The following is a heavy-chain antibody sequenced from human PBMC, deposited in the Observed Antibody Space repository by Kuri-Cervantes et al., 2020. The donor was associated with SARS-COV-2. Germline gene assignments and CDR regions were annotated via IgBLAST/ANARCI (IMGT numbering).Heavy chain of an antibody. J-gene: IGHJ4*02. Sequence: GGSLRLSCAASGFTFSSYAMSWVRQAPGKGLVGVPRINSDGSSTSYADSVKGRFTISRDNAKNTLYLQMNSLRAEDTAVYYCARDRGIVETFDYWGQGTLVTVSS. D-gene: IGHD2/OR15-2a*01. CDR1: GFTFSSYA. CDR2: INSDGSST. V-gene: IGHV3-74*01. CDR3: ARDRGIVETFDY.